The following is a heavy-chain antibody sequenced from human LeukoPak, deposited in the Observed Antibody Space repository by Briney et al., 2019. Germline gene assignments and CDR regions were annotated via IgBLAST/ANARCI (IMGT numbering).Heavy chain of an antibody. J-gene: IGHJ3*02. CDR2: IWYDGSNK. D-gene: IGHD1-26*01. Sequence: GGSLRLSCAASGFTFSSYGMHWVRQAPGEGLEWVAVIWYDGSNKYYADSVKGRFTISRDNSKNTLYLQMNSLRAEDTAVYYCARDRGGSYFADAFDIWGQGTMVTVSS. CDR3: ARDRGGSYFADAFDI. CDR1: GFTFSSYG. V-gene: IGHV3-33*01.